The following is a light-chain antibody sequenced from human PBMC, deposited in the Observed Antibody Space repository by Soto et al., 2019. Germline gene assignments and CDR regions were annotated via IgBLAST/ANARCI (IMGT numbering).Light chain of an antibody. CDR3: SSYSSSSTRGEV. CDR2: DVS. Sequence: QSVLTQPASVSGSPGQSITISCTGTSSDVGVYNYVSWYQQHPGKAPNLMIFDVSNRPSGFSNRYSGSKSGNTASLTISGLQAEDEAEYYCSSYSSSSTRGEVFGGGTKLTVL. V-gene: IGLV2-14*03. J-gene: IGLJ2*01. CDR1: SSDVGVYNY.